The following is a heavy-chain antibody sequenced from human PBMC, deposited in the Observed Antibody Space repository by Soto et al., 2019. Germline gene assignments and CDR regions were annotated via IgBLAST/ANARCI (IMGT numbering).Heavy chain of an antibody. CDR3: ARGDWNDGYYYYGMDV. CDR2: IKQDGSEK. Sequence: GGSLRLSCAASGFTFSSYWMSWVRQAPGKGLEWVANIKQDGSEKYYVDSVKGRFTISRDNAKNSLYLQMNSLRAEDTAVYYCARGDWNDGYYYYGMDVWGQGTTVTVSS. D-gene: IGHD1-1*01. V-gene: IGHV3-7*05. CDR1: GFTFSSYW. J-gene: IGHJ6*02.